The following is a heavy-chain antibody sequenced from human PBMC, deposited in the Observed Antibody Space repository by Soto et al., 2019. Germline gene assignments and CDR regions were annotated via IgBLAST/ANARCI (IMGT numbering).Heavy chain of an antibody. Sequence: GASVKVSCKASGYTFSTYYMHWVRQAPGQGYEWMGIINPSGGSTTYAQKFQGRVTMTRDTSTTTVYMELSSLKSEDTAVYYCARASSPHYYYYDMDVWGQGTTVTVSS. D-gene: IGHD6-13*01. J-gene: IGHJ6*02. CDR2: INPSGGST. V-gene: IGHV1-46*01. CDR1: GYTFSTYY. CDR3: ARASSPHYYYYDMDV.